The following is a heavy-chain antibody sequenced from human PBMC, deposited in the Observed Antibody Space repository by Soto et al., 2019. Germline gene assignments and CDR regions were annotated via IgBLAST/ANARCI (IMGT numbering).Heavy chain of an antibody. CDR2: LSVSSDNT. Sequence: EVQLLESGGGLVQPGGSLRLSCAASGFSFRSYAMSWVRQAPGKGLEWVSALSVSSDNTYYADSVKGRFTISRDNPKNTLYLQMNSLRAEDTAVYYCAKNGYGSDVLWWFGPWGQGTLVTVSS. V-gene: IGHV3-23*01. CDR1: GFSFRSYA. J-gene: IGHJ5*02. CDR3: AKNGYGSDVLWWFGP. D-gene: IGHD5-12*01.